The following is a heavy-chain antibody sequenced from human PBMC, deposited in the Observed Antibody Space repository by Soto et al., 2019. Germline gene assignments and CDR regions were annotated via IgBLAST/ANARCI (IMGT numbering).Heavy chain of an antibody. D-gene: IGHD3-22*01. CDR1: GYTFTSYY. CDR2: INPSGGST. V-gene: IGHV1-46*01. CDR3: ARVAHYYDSSGPLDI. Sequence: GASVKVSCKASGYTFTSYYMHWVRQAPGQGLEWMGIINPSGGSTSYAQKFQGRVTMTRDTSTSTVYMKLSSLRSEDTAVYYCARVAHYYDSSGPLDIWGQGTMVTVSS. J-gene: IGHJ3*02.